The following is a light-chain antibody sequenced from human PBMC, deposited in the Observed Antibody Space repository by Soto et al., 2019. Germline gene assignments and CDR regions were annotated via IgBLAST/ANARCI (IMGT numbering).Light chain of an antibody. Sequence: QSVLTQPPSVSGAPGQRVTISCTGSSSNIGTGYDVHWYQQLPGTAPKLLIYDNSDRPSGVPDRFSGSKSGTSASLAITGFQAEDEADYYCQSYDNSSFVFGTGTKVTVL. CDR3: QSYDNSSFV. CDR1: SSNIGTGYD. CDR2: DNS. V-gene: IGLV1-40*01. J-gene: IGLJ1*01.